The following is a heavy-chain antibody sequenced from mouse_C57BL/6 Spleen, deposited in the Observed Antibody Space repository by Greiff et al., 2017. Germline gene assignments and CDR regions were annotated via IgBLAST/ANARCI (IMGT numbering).Heavy chain of an antibody. D-gene: IGHD3-2*02. CDR2: IYPGGGYT. Sequence: VKLVESGAELVRPGTSVKMSCKASGYTFTNYWIGWAKQRPGHGLEWIGDIYPGGGYTNYNEKFKGKATLTADKSSSTAYMQFSSLTSEDSAIYYCARCAQGYYFDYWGQGTTLTVSS. J-gene: IGHJ2*01. CDR3: ARCAQGYYFDY. V-gene: IGHV1-63*01. CDR1: GYTFTNYW.